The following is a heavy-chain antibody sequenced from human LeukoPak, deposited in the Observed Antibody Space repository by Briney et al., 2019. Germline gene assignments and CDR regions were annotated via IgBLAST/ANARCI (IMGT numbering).Heavy chain of an antibody. CDR2: ISSSGST. J-gene: IGHJ2*01. Sequence: PSETLSLTCTVSGDSISSGDYYWSWIRQPGGKGLEWIGRISSSGSTNYNPSLKSRVTISVDTSKNQFSLKLSSVTAADTAVYYCAGTSNYLWYFDLWGRGTLVTVSS. CDR1: GDSISSGDYY. CDR3: AGTSNYLWYFDL. V-gene: IGHV4-61*02. D-gene: IGHD4-11*01.